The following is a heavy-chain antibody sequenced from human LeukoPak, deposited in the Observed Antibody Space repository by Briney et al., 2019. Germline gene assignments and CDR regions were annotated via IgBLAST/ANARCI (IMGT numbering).Heavy chain of an antibody. CDR3: GSSGAQSPGYYFDY. CDR2: IKSKTDGGTT. V-gene: IGHV3-15*01. J-gene: IGHJ4*02. CDR1: GFTFSNAW. Sequence: GGSLRLSCAASGFTFSNAWMSWVRQAPGKGLEWVGRIKSKTDGGTTDYAAPVKGRFTISRDDSKNTLYLQMNSLKTEDTAVYYCGSSGAQSPGYYFDYWGQGTLVTVSS. D-gene: IGHD6-6*01.